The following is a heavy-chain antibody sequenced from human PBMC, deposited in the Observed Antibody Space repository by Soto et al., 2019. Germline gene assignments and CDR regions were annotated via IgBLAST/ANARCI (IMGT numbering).Heavy chain of an antibody. Sequence: HPGGSLRLSCAASGIIFNGFGMHWVRQAPGKGLEWVSAISGSGGSTYYADSVKGRFTISRDNSKNTLYLQMNSLRAEDTAVYYCAKDGGIVVVITGAFDIWGQGTMVTVSS. V-gene: IGHV3-23*01. CDR2: ISGSGGST. D-gene: IGHD3-22*01. CDR3: AKDGGIVVVITGAFDI. CDR1: GIIFNGFG. J-gene: IGHJ3*02.